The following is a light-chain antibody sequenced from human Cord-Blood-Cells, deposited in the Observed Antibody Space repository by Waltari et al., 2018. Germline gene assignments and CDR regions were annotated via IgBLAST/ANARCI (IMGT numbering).Light chain of an antibody. V-gene: IGKV3-15*01. CDR3: QQHYNRLMYT. Sequence: IVLTRSPVTVSVSPGERTTLCTRASQCVSINLAWYKQQPGQAPRLLIYGASSKSASIPATCSGGRCWTEFTLSTSSLQSDDVAASYCQQHYNRLMYTFGQGTKLEIK. CDR2: GAS. CDR1: QCVSIN. J-gene: IGKJ2*01.